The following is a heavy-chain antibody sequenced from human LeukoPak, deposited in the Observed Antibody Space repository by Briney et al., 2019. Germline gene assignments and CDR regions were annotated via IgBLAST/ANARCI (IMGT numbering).Heavy chain of an antibody. CDR1: GFTFSSYS. Sequence: GSLRLSCAASGFTFSSYSMNWVRQAPGKGLEWVSSISSSSSYIYYADSVKGRFTISRDNAKNSLYLQMNSLRAEDTAVYYCARVQDHDFWSGYYTGAIDYWGQGTLVTVSS. V-gene: IGHV3-21*01. CDR2: ISSSSSYI. CDR3: ARVQDHDFWSGYYTGAIDY. J-gene: IGHJ4*02. D-gene: IGHD3-3*01.